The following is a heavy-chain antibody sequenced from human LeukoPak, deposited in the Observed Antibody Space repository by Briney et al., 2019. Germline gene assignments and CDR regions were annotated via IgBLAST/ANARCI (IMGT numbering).Heavy chain of an antibody. D-gene: IGHD6-19*01. Sequence: GGSLRLSCAASGFTFSSYAMHWVRQAPGKGLEWVAVISYDGSNKYYADSVKGRFTISRDNSKDTLYLQMNSLRAEDTAVYYCARASPSSGCFDYWGQGTLVTVSS. J-gene: IGHJ4*02. CDR3: ARASPSSGCFDY. V-gene: IGHV3-30-3*01. CDR1: GFTFSSYA. CDR2: ISYDGSNK.